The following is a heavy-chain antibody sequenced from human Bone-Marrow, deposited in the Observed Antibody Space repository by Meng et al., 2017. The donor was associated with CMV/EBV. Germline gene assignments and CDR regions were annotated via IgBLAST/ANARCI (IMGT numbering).Heavy chain of an antibody. D-gene: IGHD2-2*01. CDR1: GGSFSGYY. J-gene: IGHJ5*02. CDR3: ARGLGYCSSTSSYFNWFDP. Sequence: SETLSLTCAVYGGSFSGYYWSWIRQPPGKGLEWIGEINHSGSTNYNPSLKSRVTISVDTSKNQFSLKLSSVTAADTAVYYCARGLGYCSSTSSYFNWFDPWGQGTLVTVSS. CDR2: INHSGST. V-gene: IGHV4-34*01.